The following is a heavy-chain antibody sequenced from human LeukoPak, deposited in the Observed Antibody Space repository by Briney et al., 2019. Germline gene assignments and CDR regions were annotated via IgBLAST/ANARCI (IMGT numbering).Heavy chain of an antibody. V-gene: IGHV3-30*02. Sequence: GGSLRLSCAASGFTFSSYAMHWVRQAPGEGLEWVAFIRYDGSNKYYADSVKGRFTISRDNSKNTLYLQMNSLRAEDTAVYYCAKVQNYGSGSYYYNYYYYMDVWGKGTTVAVSS. CDR1: GFTFSSYA. D-gene: IGHD3-10*01. CDR3: AKVQNYGSGSYYYNYYYYMDV. J-gene: IGHJ6*03. CDR2: IRYDGSNK.